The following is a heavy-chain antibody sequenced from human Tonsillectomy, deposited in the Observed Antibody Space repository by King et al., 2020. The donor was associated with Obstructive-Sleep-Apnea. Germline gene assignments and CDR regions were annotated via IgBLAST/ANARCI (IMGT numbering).Heavy chain of an antibody. V-gene: IGHV3-48*01. CDR1: GFTFSSYS. D-gene: IGHD3-16*01. CDR3: ARVTHWGSRYYSYGMDV. Sequence: VQLVESGGGLVQPGGSLRLSCAASGFTFSSYSMNWVRQAPGKGLEWVSYISSSSSTIYYADSVKGRFTISRDNAKNSLYLQMNSLRAEDTAVYYCARVTHWGSRYYSYGMDVWGQGTTVTVSS. CDR2: ISSSSSTI. J-gene: IGHJ6*02.